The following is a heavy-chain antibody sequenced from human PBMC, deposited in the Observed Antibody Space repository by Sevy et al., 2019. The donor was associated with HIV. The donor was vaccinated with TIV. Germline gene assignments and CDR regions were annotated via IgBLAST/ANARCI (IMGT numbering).Heavy chain of an antibody. J-gene: IGHJ6*02. CDR1: GYTFTSYG. V-gene: IGHV1-18*01. D-gene: IGHD3-3*02. CDR2: IIAYNGNT. CDR3: ARDSIFGVVTLYYYGMDV. Sequence: ASVKVSCKASGYTFTSYGISWVRQAPGQGLEWMGWIIAYNGNTNCAQKLQGRVTMTTDTSTSTAYMELRSLRSDDTAVYYCARDSIFGVVTLYYYGMDVWGQGTTVTVSS.